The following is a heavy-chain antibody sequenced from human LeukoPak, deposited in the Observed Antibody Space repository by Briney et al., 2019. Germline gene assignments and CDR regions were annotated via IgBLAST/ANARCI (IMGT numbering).Heavy chain of an antibody. J-gene: IGHJ4*02. CDR3: ARGQQLVSFDY. CDR1: GGTFSSYA. CDR2: IIPIFGTA. V-gene: IGHV1-69*05. Sequence: SVKVSCKAFGGTFSSYAISWVRQAPGQGLEWMGGIIPIFGTANYAQKFQGRVTITTDESTSTAYMELSSLGSEDTAVYYCARGQQLVSFDYWGQGTLVTVSS. D-gene: IGHD6-6*01.